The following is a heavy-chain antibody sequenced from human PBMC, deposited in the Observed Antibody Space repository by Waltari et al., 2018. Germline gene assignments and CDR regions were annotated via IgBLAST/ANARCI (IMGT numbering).Heavy chain of an antibody. CDR3: VTGPRDKWVGRYSGEFFHH. CDR2: NNLAEIT. CDR1: GVSLSAYY. J-gene: IGHJ1*01. D-gene: IGHD6-19*01. V-gene: IGHV4-34*02. Sequence: QVQLQQWGAGLLRPSETLSLTCAVYGVSLSAYYWTWIRQPLGKGLEWIGENNLAEITYYNPSLEGRVSIVLDKSKNQFSLHLLSVTAADTALYYCVTGPRDKWVGRYSGEFFHHWGPGTLVTVSS.